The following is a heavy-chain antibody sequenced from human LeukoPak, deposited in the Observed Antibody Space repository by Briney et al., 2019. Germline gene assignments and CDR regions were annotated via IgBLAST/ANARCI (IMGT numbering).Heavy chain of an antibody. CDR1: GGSISGYY. Sequence: SETLSLTCTVSGGSISGYYWSWIRQRPGKGLEWIGYIYYSGSTNYNPSLKSRVTISVDTSKNQFSLKLSSVTAADTAVYYCARGLRYFDWLSIYFDYWGQGTLVTVSS. D-gene: IGHD3-9*01. CDR2: IYYSGST. V-gene: IGHV4-59*01. CDR3: ARGLRYFDWLSIYFDY. J-gene: IGHJ4*02.